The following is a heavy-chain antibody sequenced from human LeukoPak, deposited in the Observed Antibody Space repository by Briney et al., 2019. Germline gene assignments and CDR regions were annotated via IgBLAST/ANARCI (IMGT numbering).Heavy chain of an antibody. CDR2: IVGSGSST. Sequence: PGASLRLSCAASGFTFSNYAMSWVRQAPGKGLEWVSAIVGSGSSTYYADSVRGRFTISRDKPKNTLYLQMNSLRAEDTAVYYCAKWGDYDILTGYYDPDYWGQGTLFTVSS. D-gene: IGHD3-9*01. CDR1: GFTFSNYA. CDR3: AKWGDYDILTGYYDPDY. V-gene: IGHV3-23*01. J-gene: IGHJ4*02.